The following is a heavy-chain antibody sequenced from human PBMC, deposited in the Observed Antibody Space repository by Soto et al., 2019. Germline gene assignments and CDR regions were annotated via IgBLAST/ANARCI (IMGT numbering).Heavy chain of an antibody. Sequence: GASVKVSCKASGYTFTNYGISWVRQAPGQGLEWMGWNSVYNGNTNYAQKIQGRVTMTTDTSTTTAYMELRSLRSDDTAVYYCAREGSGTTVYYGMDVWGQGTTVTVSS. CDR1: GYTFTNYG. J-gene: IGHJ6*02. CDR2: NSVYNGNT. V-gene: IGHV1-18*04. D-gene: IGHD1-7*01. CDR3: AREGSGTTVYYGMDV.